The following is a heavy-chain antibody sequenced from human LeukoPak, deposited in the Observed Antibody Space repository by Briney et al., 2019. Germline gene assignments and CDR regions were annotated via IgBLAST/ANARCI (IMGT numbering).Heavy chain of an antibody. CDR2: IHHSGST. V-gene: IGHV4-38-2*02. CDR3: AGIYDSSGDGYQRDYFDY. CDR1: GYFISSGYY. J-gene: IGHJ4*02. D-gene: IGHD3-22*01. Sequence: PSETLSLTCTVSGYFISSGYYWGWIRQPPGKGLQWIGSIHHSGSTNYNPSLKSRVTISVDKSKNQFSLKLSSVTAADTAVYYCAGIYDSSGDGYQRDYFDYWGQGTLVTVSS.